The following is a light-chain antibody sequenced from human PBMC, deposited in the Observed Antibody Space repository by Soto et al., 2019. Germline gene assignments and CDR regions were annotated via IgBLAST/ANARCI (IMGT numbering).Light chain of an antibody. V-gene: IGKV3-11*01. CDR2: DAS. Sequence: EIVLTQSPATLSLSPGERATISCRASQSVSSYLAWYQQKPGQAPRLFIYDASSRATGIPARFSGSGSGTDFTLTISSLEPEDFAVYYCQQRSKWPITFGQGTRLEIK. J-gene: IGKJ5*01. CDR3: QQRSKWPIT. CDR1: QSVSSY.